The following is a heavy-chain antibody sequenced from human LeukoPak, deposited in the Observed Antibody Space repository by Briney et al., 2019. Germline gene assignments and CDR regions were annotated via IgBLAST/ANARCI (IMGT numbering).Heavy chain of an antibody. CDR1: GYSISSGYY. D-gene: IGHD3-3*01. CDR2: FYLGGST. CDR3: ARHMDDFWSGFDY. V-gene: IGHV4-38-2*01. Sequence: SETLSLTCAVSGYSISSGYYWGWIRQPPGKGLEWIGSFYLGGSTYYNPSLKSRVTISVDTSKNQFSLKLSSVTAADTAVYYCARHMDDFWSGFDYWGQGTLVAVSS. J-gene: IGHJ4*02.